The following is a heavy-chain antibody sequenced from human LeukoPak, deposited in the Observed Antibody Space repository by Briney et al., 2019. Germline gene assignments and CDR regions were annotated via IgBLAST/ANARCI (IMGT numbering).Heavy chain of an antibody. CDR3: AKDRGDGLQCYYDFDG. D-gene: IGHD3-22*01. V-gene: IGHV3-9*03. Sequence: GRSLLLSCSASGFTFCYYVMHWGRQAPGRGGEWVLGIGWESDTIGYADYVTGRITISRDNAKNSLNLHRNSPRAEDMALYDGAKDRGDGLQCYYDFDGWGQGTLVTAAS. CDR1: GFTFCYYV. CDR2: IGWESDTI. J-gene: IGHJ5*02.